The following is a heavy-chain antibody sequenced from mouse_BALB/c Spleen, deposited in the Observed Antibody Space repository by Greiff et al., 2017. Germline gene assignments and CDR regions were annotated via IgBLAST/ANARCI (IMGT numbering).Heavy chain of an antibody. Sequence: EVKLQESGGGLVQPGGSLKLSCAASGFTFSSYGMSWVRQTPDKRLELVATLNSNGGSTYYPDSVKGRFTISRDNAKNTLYLQMSSLKSEDTAMYYCAREGLLDYWGQGTTLTVSS. CDR2: LNSNGGST. D-gene: IGHD2-4*01. CDR1: GFTFSSYG. V-gene: IGHV5-6-3*01. J-gene: IGHJ2*01. CDR3: AREGLLDY.